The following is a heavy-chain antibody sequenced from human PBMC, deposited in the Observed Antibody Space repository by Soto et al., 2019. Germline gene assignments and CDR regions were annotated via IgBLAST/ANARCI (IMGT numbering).Heavy chain of an antibody. CDR1: GGSFSGYF. CDR3: GREVMENSWYIDY. D-gene: IGHD6-13*01. J-gene: IGHJ4*02. CDR2: ISHRGSA. V-gene: IGHV4-34*01. Sequence: SETLSLTCAVHGGSFSGYFWSWVRQPPGKGLEWIGGISHRGSANYSPSLKSRGTISIDTSKNKFSLKLSSVTAADTAVYYCGREVMENSWYIDYWGQGSLVTVSS.